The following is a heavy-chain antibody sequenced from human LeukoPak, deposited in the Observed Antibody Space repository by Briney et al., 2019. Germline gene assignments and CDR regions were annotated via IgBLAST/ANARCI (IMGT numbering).Heavy chain of an antibody. V-gene: IGHV3-30*03. CDR2: ISYDGSNK. D-gene: IGHD5-24*01. J-gene: IGHJ4*02. CDR1: GFTFSSYG. Sequence: GGSLRLSCAASGFTFSSYGMHWVRQAPGKGLEWVAVISYDGSNKYYADSVKGRFTISRDNAKNSLYLQMNSLRAEDTAVYYCASSVERWLQRPFDNWGQGTLVTVSS. CDR3: ASSVERWLQRPFDN.